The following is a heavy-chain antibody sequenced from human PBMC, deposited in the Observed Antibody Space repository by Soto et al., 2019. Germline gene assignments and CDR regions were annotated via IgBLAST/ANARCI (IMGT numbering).Heavy chain of an antibody. Sequence: QVQLVESGGGVVQPGRSLRLSCAASGFTFSSYGMHWVRQAPGKGLEWVAVISYDGSNKYYADSVKGRFTISRDNSKNTLYLQMNSLRAEDTAVYYSAKDGLGQELLGLNYFDCWGQGTLVTVSS. CDR3: AKDGLGQELLGLNYFDC. J-gene: IGHJ4*02. CDR1: GFTFSSYG. D-gene: IGHD1-26*01. V-gene: IGHV3-30*18. CDR2: ISYDGSNK.